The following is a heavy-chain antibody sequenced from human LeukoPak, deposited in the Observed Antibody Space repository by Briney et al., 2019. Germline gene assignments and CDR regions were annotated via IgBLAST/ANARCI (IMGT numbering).Heavy chain of an antibody. V-gene: IGHV3-53*01. CDR3: ARTGYSSSSGWAYYYYYYMDV. D-gene: IGHD6-6*01. J-gene: IGHJ6*03. CDR2: IYTGGST. Sequence: HSGGSLRFSCAASGFTVRSNYMSWVRQAPGKGLEWVSVIYTGGSTYYADSVKGRFTISRDISKNTLYLQMNSLRAEDTAVYYCARTGYSSSSGWAYYYYYYMDVWGKGTTVTVSS. CDR1: GFTVRSNY.